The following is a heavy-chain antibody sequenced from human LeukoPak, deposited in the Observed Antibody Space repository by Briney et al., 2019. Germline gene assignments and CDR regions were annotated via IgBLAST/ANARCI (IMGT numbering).Heavy chain of an antibody. Sequence: ASVKVSCKASGYTFTSYGISWVRQAPGQGLEWMGWISAYNGNTNYAQKLQGRVTMATDTSTSTAYMELRSLRSDDTAVYYCARSGGGYSYGLYYYYYYMDVWGKGTTVTISS. J-gene: IGHJ6*03. CDR1: GYTFTSYG. V-gene: IGHV1-18*01. D-gene: IGHD5-18*01. CDR2: ISAYNGNT. CDR3: ARSGGGYSYGLYYYYYYMDV.